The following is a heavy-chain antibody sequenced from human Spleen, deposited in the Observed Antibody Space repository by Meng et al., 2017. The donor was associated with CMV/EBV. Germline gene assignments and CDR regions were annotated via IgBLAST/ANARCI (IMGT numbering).Heavy chain of an antibody. D-gene: IGHD6-19*01. CDR1: GYTFTGYY. CDR2: INPNSGGT. CDR3: ASPSSGWEPNYYYYYGMDV. Sequence: ASVQVSCKASGYTFTGYYMHWVRQAPGQGLEWMGWINPNSGGTNYAQKFQGRVTMTRDTSIRTAYMELSRLRSDDTAVYYCASPSSGWEPNYYYYYGMDVWGQGTTVTVSS. J-gene: IGHJ6*02. V-gene: IGHV1-2*02.